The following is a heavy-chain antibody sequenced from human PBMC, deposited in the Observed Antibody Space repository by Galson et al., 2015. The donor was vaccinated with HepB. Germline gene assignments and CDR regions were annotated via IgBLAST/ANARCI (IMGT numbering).Heavy chain of an antibody. D-gene: IGHD7-27*01. J-gene: IGHJ3*02. CDR3: SRVPTNWGSHSFDI. Sequence: SLRLSCAASGFAFGDYGVNWFRQAPEKGLEWLGFMCSCTDEGTTEDAASVRGRFTISREDSNSVAYLQMACLTPEDTALYYCSRVPTNWGSHSFDIWGQGTMVTVSS. CDR1: GFAFGDYG. CDR2: MCSCTDEGTT. V-gene: IGHV3-49*03.